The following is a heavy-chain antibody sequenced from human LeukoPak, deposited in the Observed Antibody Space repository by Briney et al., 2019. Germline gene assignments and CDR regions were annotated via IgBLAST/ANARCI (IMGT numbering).Heavy chain of an antibody. CDR3: ARYVDTTMLT. V-gene: IGHV3-48*02. CDR2: ISSSSSTI. Sequence: PGGSLRLSCAASGFTFSSYTMNWVRQAPGKGLEWVSYISSSSSTIYYADSVKGRFTISRDNAKNSLYLQMTSLRDEDTAVYYCARYVDTTMLTWGQGTLVTVSS. CDR1: GFTFSSYT. J-gene: IGHJ4*02. D-gene: IGHD5-18*01.